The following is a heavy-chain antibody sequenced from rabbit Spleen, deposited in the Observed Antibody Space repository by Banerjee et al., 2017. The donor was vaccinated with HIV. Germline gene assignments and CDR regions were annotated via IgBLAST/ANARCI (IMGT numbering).Heavy chain of an antibody. J-gene: IGHJ4*01. Sequence: QEQLVESGGGLVKPGASLTLTCTASGFSFSSSNYMCWVRQAPGKGLEWIGCSYTGNAKTYYANWVNGRFTISKASSTTVTLQMTSLTAADTATYFCARVPGDGYWFYFNLWGPGTLVTVS. D-gene: IGHD1-1*01. CDR3: ARVPGDGYWFYFNL. CDR1: GFSFSSSNY. CDR2: SYTGNAKT. V-gene: IGHV1S45*01.